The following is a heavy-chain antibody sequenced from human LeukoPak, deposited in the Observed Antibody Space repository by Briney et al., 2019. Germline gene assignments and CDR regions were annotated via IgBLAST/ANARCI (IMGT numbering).Heavy chain of an antibody. V-gene: IGHV1-18*04. CDR1: GYTFTGYY. Sequence: ASVKVSCKASGYTFTGYYMHWVRQAPGQGLEWMGWISAYNGNTNYAQKLQGRVTMTTDTSTSTAYMELRSLRSDDTAVCYCARGLGQPGTFDYWGQGTLVTVSS. J-gene: IGHJ4*02. CDR2: ISAYNGNT. D-gene: IGHD3-16*01. CDR3: ARGLGQPGTFDY.